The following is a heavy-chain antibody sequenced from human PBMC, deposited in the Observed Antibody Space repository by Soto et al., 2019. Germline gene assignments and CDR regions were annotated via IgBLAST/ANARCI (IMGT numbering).Heavy chain of an antibody. V-gene: IGHV1-3*01. D-gene: IGHD2-2*01. CDR3: ATGYCSSTSCSNEYF. J-gene: IGHJ4*02. CDR1: GYTFTIYA. Sequence: ASVKVSCKASGYTFTIYAMHWVLRAPGQRLEWMGWINAGNGNTKYSQKFQGRVTITRDTSASTAYMELSSLRSEDTAVYYCATGYCSSTSCSNEYFCGQATLVTVSS. CDR2: INAGNGNT.